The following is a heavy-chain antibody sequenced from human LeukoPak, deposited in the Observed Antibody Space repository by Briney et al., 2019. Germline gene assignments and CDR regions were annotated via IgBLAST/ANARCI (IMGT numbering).Heavy chain of an antibody. CDR3: ARDKYCTSGVCYFDY. D-gene: IGHD2-8*01. Sequence: SETLSLTCTVSGGFTGSGNYYWSWIRQHPGKGLEWIGYIHCSGSTYYNPSLKTRVTISMDTSKNQLSLKLQSVTAADTAVYYCARDKYCTSGVCYFDYWGQGTLVTVSS. CDR2: IHCSGST. J-gene: IGHJ4*02. V-gene: IGHV4-31*03. CDR1: GGFTGSGNYY.